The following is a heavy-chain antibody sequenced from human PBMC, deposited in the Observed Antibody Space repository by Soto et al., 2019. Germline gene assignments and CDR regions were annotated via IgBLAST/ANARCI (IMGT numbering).Heavy chain of an antibody. CDR3: ATYAGYYYYRMDV. D-gene: IGHD4-17*01. CDR2: FDPEDGET. J-gene: IGHJ6*02. CDR1: GYTLTELS. V-gene: IGHV1-24*01. Sequence: ASVEVSCKVSGYTLTELSMHWVRQAPGKGLEWMGGFDPEDGETIYAQKFQGRVTMTEDTSTDTAYMELSSLRSEDTAVYYGATYAGYYYYRMDVWGQGTTVTVSS.